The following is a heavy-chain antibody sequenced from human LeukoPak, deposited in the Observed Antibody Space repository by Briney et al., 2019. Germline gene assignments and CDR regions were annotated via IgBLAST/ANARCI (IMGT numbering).Heavy chain of an antibody. J-gene: IGHJ3*02. Sequence: AGESLKISCHGSGYSFTGYWIAWVRQMPGEGLEWMGIIYPGDSDVRYSPSFQGQVTISADKSTGTAYLRWSSLKASDTAMYYCARLQASLSSHAFDIWGQGTMVTVSS. CDR3: ARLQASLSSHAFDI. CDR1: GYSFTGYW. CDR2: IYPGDSDV. V-gene: IGHV5-51*01.